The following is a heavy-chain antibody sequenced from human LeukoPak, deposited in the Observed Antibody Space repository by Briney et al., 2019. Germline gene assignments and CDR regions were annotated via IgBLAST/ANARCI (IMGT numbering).Heavy chain of an antibody. CDR3: ARQPYYDSSGSAFDI. V-gene: IGHV4-59*01. CDR2: IHYSGST. Sequence: SETLSLTCTVPGCSISSYYWSWIRQPPGKGLEWVGYIHYSGSTNYNPPLKSRVTISVDTSKNQFSLKLSSVTAADTAVYYCARQPYYDSSGSAFDIWGQGTMVTVSS. D-gene: IGHD3-22*01. CDR1: GCSISSYY. J-gene: IGHJ3*02.